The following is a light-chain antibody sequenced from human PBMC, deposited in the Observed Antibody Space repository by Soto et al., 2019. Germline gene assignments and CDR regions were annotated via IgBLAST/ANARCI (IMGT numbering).Light chain of an antibody. CDR1: SSDVGGNNY. CDR2: EVT. CDR3: SSYAGSNNVI. J-gene: IGLJ2*01. V-gene: IGLV2-8*01. Sequence: QSALTQPPSASGSPGQSVAISCTGTSSDVGGNNYVSWYQQHPGKAPKLMVYEVTKRPSGVPDRFSGSKSGNTASLTVSGLQAEDEAHYYCSSYAGSNNVIFGGGTKLTVL.